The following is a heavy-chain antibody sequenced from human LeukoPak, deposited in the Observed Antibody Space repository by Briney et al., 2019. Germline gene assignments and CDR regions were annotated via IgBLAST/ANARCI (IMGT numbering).Heavy chain of an antibody. Sequence: GGSLRLSCAASGITVSSSFMGWVRQAPGKGLEWVSVMYSGGSRYYADSVKGRFIMSRDNSKNTLYLQMNSLRADDTAVYYCARDGDWNYLRYYYMDVWGKGTTVTVSS. J-gene: IGHJ6*03. CDR1: GITVSSSF. D-gene: IGHD1-7*01. V-gene: IGHV3-66*01. CDR3: ARDGDWNYLRYYYMDV. CDR2: MYSGGSR.